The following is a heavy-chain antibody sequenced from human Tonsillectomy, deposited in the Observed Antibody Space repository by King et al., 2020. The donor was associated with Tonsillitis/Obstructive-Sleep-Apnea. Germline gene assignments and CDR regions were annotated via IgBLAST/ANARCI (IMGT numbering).Heavy chain of an antibody. CDR1: GFTFSSYA. CDR3: AKDPLHCSSTSCFVYYYYYYMDV. D-gene: IGHD2-2*01. V-gene: IGHV3-23*04. J-gene: IGHJ6*03. CDR2: ISGSGGST. Sequence: EVQLVESGGGLVQPGGSLRLSCAASGFTFSSYAMSWVRQAPGKGLEWVSAISGSGGSTYYADSVKGRFTISRDNSKNTLYLQMNSLRAEETAVYYCAKDPLHCSSTSCFVYYYYYYMDVWGKGTTVTVSS.